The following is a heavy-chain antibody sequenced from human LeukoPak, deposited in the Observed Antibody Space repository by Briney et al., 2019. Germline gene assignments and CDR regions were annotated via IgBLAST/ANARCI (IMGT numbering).Heavy chain of an antibody. Sequence: SETLSLTCKVSGASISSFYWGWIRQPAGKGLEWIGRIYNTGSANYNPSLQSRVTMSLDTSKNQLSLKVKSVTAADTAVYYCAREVVPAANVGAWDYWGQGTLVTVSS. CDR1: GASISSFY. CDR2: IYNTGSA. CDR3: AREVVPAANVGAWDY. V-gene: IGHV4-4*07. D-gene: IGHD2-2*01. J-gene: IGHJ4*02.